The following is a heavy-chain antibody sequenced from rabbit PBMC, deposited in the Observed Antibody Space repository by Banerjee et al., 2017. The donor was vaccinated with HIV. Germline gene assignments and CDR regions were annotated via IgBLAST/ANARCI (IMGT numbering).Heavy chain of an antibody. CDR1: GFSFSNKYV. V-gene: IGHV1S45*01. CDR2: INTISGDT. CDR3: ASGYSDIVFNL. D-gene: IGHD1-1*01. Sequence: QEQLVESGGDLAKPGASLTLTCTASGFSFSNKYVMCWVRQAPGKGLEWIACINTISGDTVYATWAKGRFTISKASWTTVTLQMTSLTAADTASYFCASGYSDIVFNLWGPGTLVTVS. J-gene: IGHJ4*01.